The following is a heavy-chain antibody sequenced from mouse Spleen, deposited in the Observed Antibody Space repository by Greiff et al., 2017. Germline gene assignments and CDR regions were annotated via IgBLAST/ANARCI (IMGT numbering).Heavy chain of an antibody. J-gene: IGHJ4*01. CDR1: GFTFSSYG. CDR3: ARHPTVVRGGAMDY. V-gene: IGHV5-6*01. CDR2: ISSGGSYT. Sequence: EVKVVESGGDLVKPGGSLKLSCAASGFTFSSYGMSWVRQTPDKRLEWVATISSGGSYTYYPDSVKGRFTISRDNAKNTLYLQMSSLKSEDTAMYYCARHPTVVRGGAMDYWGQGTSVTVSS. D-gene: IGHD1-1*01.